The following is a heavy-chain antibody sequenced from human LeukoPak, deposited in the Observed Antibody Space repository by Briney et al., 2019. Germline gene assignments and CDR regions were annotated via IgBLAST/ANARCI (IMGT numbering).Heavy chain of an antibody. D-gene: IGHD3-9*01. J-gene: IGHJ4*02. V-gene: IGHV3-21*01. CDR2: IPSGGDYI. CDR3: ARGHCDVLAASYKWTPDY. Sequence: GGSLRLSCAASGFTFNTFNMNWVRQAPGKGLEWVSSIPSGGDYIYYADSVKGRFTTSRDNAKNSLSLQLNSLRVEDTAVYYCARGHCDVLAASYKWTPDYWGQGTLVTVSS. CDR1: GFTFNTFN.